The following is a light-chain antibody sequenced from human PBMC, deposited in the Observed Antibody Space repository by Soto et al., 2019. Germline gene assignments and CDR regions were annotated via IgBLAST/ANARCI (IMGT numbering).Light chain of an antibody. Sequence: DIQMAQSPSSLSSSVGDIFTITCRASQSISSWLAWYQQKPGKAPKLLIYDASSLESGVPSRFSGSGSGTEFTLTISSLQPDDFATYYCQQYNSYLLTFGGGTKVDIK. CDR2: DAS. V-gene: IGKV1-5*01. CDR1: QSISSW. J-gene: IGKJ4*01. CDR3: QQYNSYLLT.